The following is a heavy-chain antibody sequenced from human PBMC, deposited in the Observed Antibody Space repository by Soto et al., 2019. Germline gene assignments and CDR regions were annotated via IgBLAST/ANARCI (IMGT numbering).Heavy chain of an antibody. V-gene: IGHV1-69*13. D-gene: IGHD3-10*01. CDR2: IIPIFGTA. J-gene: IGHJ6*02. Sequence: SVKVSCKASGGTFSSYAISWVRQAPGQGLEWMGGIIPIFGTANYAQKFQGRVTITADESTSTAYMELSSLRSEDTAVYYCARGAISYYGSGSYPYYYYGMDVWGQGTTVTVSS. CDR1: GGTFSSYA. CDR3: ARGAISYYGSGSYPYYYYGMDV.